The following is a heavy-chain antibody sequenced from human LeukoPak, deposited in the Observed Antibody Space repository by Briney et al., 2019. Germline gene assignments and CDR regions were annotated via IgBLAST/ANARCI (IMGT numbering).Heavy chain of an antibody. V-gene: IGHV1-2*02. J-gene: IGHJ6*02. Sequence: ASVKVSCKASGYTFTVYYMHWVREAPGQGLEWMGWINPNSGGTNYAQKFQGRVTMTRDTSISTAYMELSRLRSDDTAVYYCAREGYSYGMVYSYYGMDVWGQGTTVTVSS. CDR1: GYTFTVYY. CDR2: INPNSGGT. CDR3: AREGYSYGMVYSYYGMDV. D-gene: IGHD5-18*01.